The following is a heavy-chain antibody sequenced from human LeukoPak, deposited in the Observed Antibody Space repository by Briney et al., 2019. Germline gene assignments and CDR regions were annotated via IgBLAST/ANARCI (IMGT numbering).Heavy chain of an antibody. D-gene: IGHD6-13*01. J-gene: IGHJ6*03. CDR1: GGSISSGSYY. CDR3: ARLGCSSRRYYYYYMDV. V-gene: IGHV4-61*02. Sequence: PSETLSLTCTVSGGSISSGSYYWSWIRQPAGKGLEWIGRIYTSGSTNYNPSLKSRVTISVDTSKNQFSLKLSSVTAADTAVYYCARLGCSSRRYYYYYMDVWGKGTTVTISS. CDR2: IYTSGST.